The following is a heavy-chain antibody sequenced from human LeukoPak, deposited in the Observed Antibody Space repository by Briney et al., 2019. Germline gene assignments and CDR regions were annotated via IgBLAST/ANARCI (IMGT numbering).Heavy chain of an antibody. V-gene: IGHV4-34*01. Sequence: SETLSLTCAVSGGSFSGYYWSWIRQPPGKGLEWIGGIKHSGSTKYNPSLKSRVTISVDTTKNQFSLTLSSVTAADTAVYYWARAGGYCSSTSCPTRINWIDPWGQGTLVTVSS. D-gene: IGHD2-2*01. CDR2: IKHSGST. CDR3: ARAGGYCSSTSCPTRINWIDP. CDR1: GGSFSGYY. J-gene: IGHJ5*02.